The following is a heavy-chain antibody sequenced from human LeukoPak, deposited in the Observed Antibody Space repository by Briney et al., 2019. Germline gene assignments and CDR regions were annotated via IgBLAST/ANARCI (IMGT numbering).Heavy chain of an antibody. CDR2: IYYSGST. D-gene: IGHD1-26*01. CDR1: GGSISSYY. Sequence: PSETLSLTCTVSGGSISSYYWSWIRQPPGKGLEWIGYIYYSGSTNYNPSLKSRVTISVDTSKNQFSLKLSSVTAADTAVYYCARDKYSGSYFNWFDPWGQGTLVTVSS. CDR3: ARDKYSGSYFNWFDP. J-gene: IGHJ5*02. V-gene: IGHV4-59*12.